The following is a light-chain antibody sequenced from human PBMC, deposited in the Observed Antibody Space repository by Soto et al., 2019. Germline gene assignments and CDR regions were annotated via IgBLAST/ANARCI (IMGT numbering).Light chain of an antibody. V-gene: IGKV1-17*01. Sequence: DIQMTQSPSSLSASVGDRVTITCRASQGIRNDLGWYQQKPGKAPKLLIYDASSLESGVPSRFSGSGPGTEFTLTISSLQPDDFATYYCQQYNSYWTFGQGTKVDI. CDR2: DAS. CDR1: QGIRND. CDR3: QQYNSYWT. J-gene: IGKJ1*01.